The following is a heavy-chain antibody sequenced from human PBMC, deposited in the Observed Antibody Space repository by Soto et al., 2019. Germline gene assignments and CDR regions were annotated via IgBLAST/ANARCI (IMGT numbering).Heavy chain of an antibody. J-gene: IGHJ4*02. D-gene: IGHD2-21*02. CDR1: GDSISSDKW. Sequence: QVQLQESGPGLVKPSGTLSLTCAVSGDSISSDKWWSWVRQPPGKGLEWIVEIHHSGRTNNNPSLKGQVTILVEKYRTLLSLKLRPIIAAEVAGDSYAADGDWEFDYCVPGTVVTVSS. V-gene: IGHV4-4*02. CDR3: AADGDWEFDY. CDR2: IHHSGRT.